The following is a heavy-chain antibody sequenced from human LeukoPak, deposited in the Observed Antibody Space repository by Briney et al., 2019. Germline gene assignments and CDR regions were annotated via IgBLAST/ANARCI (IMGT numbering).Heavy chain of an antibody. CDR2: IYHSGNT. J-gene: IGHJ4*02. V-gene: IGHV4-4*02. CDR3: ARVTGYMIEDYFDY. Sequence: SETLSLTCAVSGGSISSSNWWSWVRQSPGKGLEWIGEIYHSGNTNYKPSLKSRVTISVETSKNQFSLKLRSVTAADTAVYYCARVTGYMIEDYFDYWGQGTLVTVSS. D-gene: IGHD3-22*01. CDR1: GGSISSSNW.